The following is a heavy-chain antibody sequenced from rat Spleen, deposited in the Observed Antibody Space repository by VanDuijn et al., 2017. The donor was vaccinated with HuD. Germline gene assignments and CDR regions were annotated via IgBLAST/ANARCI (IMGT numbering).Heavy chain of an antibody. CDR1: GFTFSNYD. CDR3: AREETLYWYFDF. J-gene: IGHJ1*01. CDR2: ISPSGGDT. V-gene: IGHV5-25*01. D-gene: IGHD3-4*01. Sequence: EVRLVESGGGLVQPGRSLKLSCAASGFTFSNYDVAWVRQTPTKGLEWVASISPSGGDTYYRDSVKGRFTVSRDNGKSTLYLQMGSLRSDDTATYYCAREETLYWYFDFWGPGTMVTVSS.